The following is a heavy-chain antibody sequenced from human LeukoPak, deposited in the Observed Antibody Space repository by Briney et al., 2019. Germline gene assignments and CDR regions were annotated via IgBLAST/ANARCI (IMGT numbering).Heavy chain of an antibody. CDR1: GFTFSSYS. D-gene: IGHD3-16*01. CDR2: ISSSSYI. Sequence: GGSLRLSCAASGFTFSSYSMNWVRQAPGKGLEWVSSISSSSYIYYADSVKGRFTLSRDNAQNSLYLQMNSLRAEDTAVYYCARAPYVYSGHHDYWGQGTLVTVSS. J-gene: IGHJ4*02. V-gene: IGHV3-21*01. CDR3: ARAPYVYSGHHDY.